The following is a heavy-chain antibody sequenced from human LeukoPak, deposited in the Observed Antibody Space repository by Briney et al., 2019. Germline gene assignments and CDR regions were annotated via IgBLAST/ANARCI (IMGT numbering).Heavy chain of an antibody. CDR1: GFTFSSYG. V-gene: IGHV3-30*02. J-gene: IGHJ4*02. CDR2: IRYDGSNK. CDR3: AKIVHYYDSSGYYS. D-gene: IGHD3-22*01. Sequence: GGSLRFSCAASGFTFSSYGMHWVRQAPGKGLEWVAFIRYDGSNKYYADSVKGRFTISRDNSKNTLYLQMNSLRAEDTAVYYCAKIVHYYDSSGYYSWGQGTLVTVSS.